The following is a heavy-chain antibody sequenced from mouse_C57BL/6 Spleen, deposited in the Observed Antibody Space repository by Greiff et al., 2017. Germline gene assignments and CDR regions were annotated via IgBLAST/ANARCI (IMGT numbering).Heavy chain of an antibody. V-gene: IGHV2-9-1*01. J-gene: IGHJ4*01. CDR1: GFSLTSYA. D-gene: IGHD1-1*01. CDR3: ARIGNPPITTVVAYYAMDY. CDR2: IWTGGGT. Sequence: VQLQQSGPGLVAPSQSLSITCTVSGFSLTSYAISWVRQPPGKGLEWLGVIWTGGGTNYNSALKSRLSISKDKSKSQVFLKMNSLQTDDTARYYCARIGNPPITTVVAYYAMDYWGQGTSVTVSS.